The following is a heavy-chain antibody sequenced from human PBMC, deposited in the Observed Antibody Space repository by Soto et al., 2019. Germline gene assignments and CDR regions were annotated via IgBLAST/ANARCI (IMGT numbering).Heavy chain of an antibody. Sequence: QLQLQESGPGLVKPSETLSLTCSVSGGSISSSSYYWGWIRQPPGKGLQWIGTIYYSGSTYYNPSLKSRVTISVDTSKNQFSLKLSSVTAADTAVYYCASSDGGSTIYYWGQGALVTVSS. V-gene: IGHV4-39*01. J-gene: IGHJ4*02. CDR3: ASSDGGSTIYY. CDR2: IYYSGST. CDR1: GGSISSSSYY.